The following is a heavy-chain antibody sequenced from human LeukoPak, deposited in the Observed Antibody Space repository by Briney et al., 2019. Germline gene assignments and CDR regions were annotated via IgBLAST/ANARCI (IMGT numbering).Heavy chain of an antibody. CDR1: GFTFSSYA. D-gene: IGHD4-17*01. J-gene: IGHJ2*01. V-gene: IGHV3-30-3*01. Sequence: PGGSLRLSCAASGFTFSSYAMHWVRQAPGKGLEWVAVISYDGSNKYYADSVKGRFTISRDNSKNTLYLQMNSLKAEDTAVYYCATPANDYGDRNWYFDLWGRGTLVTVSS. CDR3: ATPANDYGDRNWYFDL. CDR2: ISYDGSNK.